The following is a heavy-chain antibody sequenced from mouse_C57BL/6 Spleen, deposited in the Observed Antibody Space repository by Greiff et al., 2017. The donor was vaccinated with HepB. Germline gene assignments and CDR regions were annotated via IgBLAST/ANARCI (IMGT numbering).Heavy chain of an antibody. CDR1: GYSFTGYY. Sequence: DVKLQESGPELVKPGASVKISCKASGYSFTGYYMNWVKHSPEKNLEWIGEINPSTGGTTYNQKFKAKATLTVDKSSSTAYMQLKSLTSEDSAVYYCARGNYDYDGTPLYYAMDDWGQGTSVTVSS. CDR2: INPSTGGT. D-gene: IGHD2-4*01. J-gene: IGHJ4*01. CDR3: ARGNYDYDGTPLYYAMDD. V-gene: IGHV1-42*01.